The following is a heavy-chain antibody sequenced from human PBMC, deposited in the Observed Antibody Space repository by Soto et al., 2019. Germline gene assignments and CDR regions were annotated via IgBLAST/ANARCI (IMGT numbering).Heavy chain of an antibody. CDR3: AKDLIRGDGYVDFDY. Sequence: GGSLRLSCAASGLIFSNYAMFWVRQAPGKGLDWVSTIYAGGGTTHYAESVKGRFTISRDNSNNRLYLELNNLRAEDTAVYFCAKDLIRGDGYVDFDYWGQGTLVTVSS. V-gene: IGHV3-23*01. CDR1: GLIFSNYA. CDR2: IYAGGGTT. D-gene: IGHD3-10*01. J-gene: IGHJ4*02.